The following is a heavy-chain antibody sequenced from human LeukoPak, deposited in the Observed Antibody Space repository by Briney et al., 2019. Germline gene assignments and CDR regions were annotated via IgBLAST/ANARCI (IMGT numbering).Heavy chain of an antibody. CDR1: GGTFSSYA. Sequence: GSSVKVSCKASGGTFSSYAISWVRQAPGQGLEWMGGIIPIFGTANYAQKFQGRVTITADESTSTAYMELSSLRSEDTAVYYCARDQEQLAPLPGWGYFDYWGQGTLVTVSS. D-gene: IGHD6-6*01. CDR2: IIPIFGTA. CDR3: ARDQEQLAPLPGWGYFDY. J-gene: IGHJ4*02. V-gene: IGHV1-69*01.